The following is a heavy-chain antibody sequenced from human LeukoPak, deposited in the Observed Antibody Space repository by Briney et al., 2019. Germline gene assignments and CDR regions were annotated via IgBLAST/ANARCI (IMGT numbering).Heavy chain of an antibody. V-gene: IGHV3-7*03. CDR3: AKRGYTYGPLDAIDV. J-gene: IGHJ3*01. Sequence: PGGSLRLSRAASGFPFRTHSMSWVRQAPGKGLEWVANIKRDGSEKYYVDSVKGRFTISRDNAKNSLDLQMNSLRAEDTAVYYCAKRGYTYGPLDAIDVWGQGTVVTVSS. D-gene: IGHD5-18*01. CDR1: GFPFRTHS. CDR2: IKRDGSEK.